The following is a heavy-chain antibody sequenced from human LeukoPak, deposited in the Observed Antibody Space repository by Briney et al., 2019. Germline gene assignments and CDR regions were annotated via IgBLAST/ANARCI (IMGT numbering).Heavy chain of an antibody. CDR3: TIIPNVILFTHYFEY. Sequence: ASVKVSCKASGGTFSSYAISWVRQAPGQGLEWMGGIIPIFGTTNYAQKFQGRVTITADEPTRTAYMELTYVRSDDTAVYYCTIIPNVILFTHYFEYWGQGTLVTVSS. V-gene: IGHV1-69*01. CDR2: IIPIFGTT. J-gene: IGHJ4*02. CDR1: GGTFSSYA. D-gene: IGHD2-21*01.